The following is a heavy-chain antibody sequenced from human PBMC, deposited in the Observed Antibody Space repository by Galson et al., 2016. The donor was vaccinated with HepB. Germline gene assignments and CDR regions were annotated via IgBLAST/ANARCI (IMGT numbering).Heavy chain of an antibody. CDR1: SASINSHY. Sequence: TLSLTCTVSSASINSHYWSWFRQYPGKGLEWIGYIFYTGSTYYNPSLESRVTISIDTSKNHFSLKLSSVTAADTAVYYCARLGDYGDYVANFWGQGTLVTVSS. D-gene: IGHD4-17*01. CDR3: ARLGDYGDYVANF. CDR2: IFYTGST. V-gene: IGHV4-31*03. J-gene: IGHJ4*02.